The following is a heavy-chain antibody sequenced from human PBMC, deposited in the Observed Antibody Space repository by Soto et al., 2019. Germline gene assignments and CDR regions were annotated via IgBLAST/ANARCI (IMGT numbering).Heavy chain of an antibody. CDR3: VRRHVSATGIDWFDP. CDR1: GYTFTSYG. D-gene: IGHD6-13*01. J-gene: IGHJ5*02. V-gene: IGHV1-3*01. Sequence: ASVKVSCKASGYTFTSYGIHWVRQAPGQRLEWMGWINAANGDTKYSPKFQGRVTITRDTSASTAYMELSSLRSEDTAVYYCVRRHVSATGIDWFDPWGQGTLVTVS. CDR2: INAANGDT.